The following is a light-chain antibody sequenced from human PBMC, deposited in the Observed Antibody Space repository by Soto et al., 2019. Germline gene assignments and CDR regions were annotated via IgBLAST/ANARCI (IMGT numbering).Light chain of an antibody. CDR1: QKSSPW. J-gene: IGKJ2*01. Sequence: DIEMVQSPSALSASVGDTVTITCRASQKSSPWLAWYQQKPGQAPKLLMYDVSSLKRGVPSRFSGSGSGTEFTLTISSLQTDDFATYYSQQRYSTAFSFGQGTNLEIK. CDR3: QQRYSTAFS. CDR2: DVS. V-gene: IGKV1-5*01.